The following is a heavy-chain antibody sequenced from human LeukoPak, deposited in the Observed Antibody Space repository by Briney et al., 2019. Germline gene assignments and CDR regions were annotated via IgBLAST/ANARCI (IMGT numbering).Heavy chain of an antibody. J-gene: IGHJ4*02. Sequence: GESLQISCKGSGYSFTSYWIGWGRPMPGKGLEWMGIIYPGDSDTRYSPSFQGQVTISADKSISTAYLQWSSLKASDTAMYYCARVYCSSTSCYIRSYWGQGTLVTVSS. V-gene: IGHV5-51*01. D-gene: IGHD2-2*02. CDR2: IYPGDSDT. CDR3: ARVYCSSTSCYIRSY. CDR1: GYSFTSYW.